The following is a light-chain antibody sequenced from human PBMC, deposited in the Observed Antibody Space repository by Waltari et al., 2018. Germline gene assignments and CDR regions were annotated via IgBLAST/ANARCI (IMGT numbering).Light chain of an antibody. J-gene: IGLJ2*01. CDR3: SSYTTSGTLV. CDR2: HVT. Sequence: QSALTQPASVSGSLGQSITIPCTGSSSYIAAYDPVSWYQQHPGRAPTLMIFHVTERPSGISNRFSGSKSGNTASLTISGLQTEDEADYYCSSYTTSGTLVFGGGTKLTIL. CDR1: SSYIAAYDP. V-gene: IGLV2-14*03.